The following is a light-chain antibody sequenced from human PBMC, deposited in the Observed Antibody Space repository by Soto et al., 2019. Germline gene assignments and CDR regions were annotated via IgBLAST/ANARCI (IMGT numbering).Light chain of an antibody. J-gene: IGKJ1*01. Sequence: IVLTQSPGTLSLSPGERATLSCRASQSISSSSLAWYQQKPGQAPRLLIYGASSRATGIPGRFSGSGSETEFPLTISRLEPEDFAVYYCHQYGSSPWTIGQGTKV. V-gene: IGKV3-20*01. CDR2: GAS. CDR3: HQYGSSPWT. CDR1: QSISSSS.